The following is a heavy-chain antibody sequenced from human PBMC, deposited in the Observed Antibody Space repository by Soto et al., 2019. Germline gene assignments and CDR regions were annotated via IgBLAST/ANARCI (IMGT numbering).Heavy chain of an antibody. CDR3: STKGVDSSTGTMRGTSFYYYGMYL. Sequence: QVQLVQSGAEVKKPGSSVKVSCKASGGTFSSYAISWVRQAPGQGLEWMGGIIPIFGTANYAQKFQGRVTITSDKSTSPAYMELSILTSYDTAVYYSSTKGVDSSTGTMRGTSFYYYGMYLCAQLTTLTVSS. V-gene: IGHV1-69*06. D-gene: IGHD3-22*01. CDR1: GGTFSSYA. CDR2: IIPIFGTA. J-gene: IGHJ6*02.